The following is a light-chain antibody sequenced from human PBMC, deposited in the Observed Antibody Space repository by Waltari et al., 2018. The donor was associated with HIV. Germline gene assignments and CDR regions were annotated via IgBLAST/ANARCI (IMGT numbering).Light chain of an antibody. V-gene: IGKV3-11*01. CDR2: DAS. J-gene: IGKJ2*02. CDR1: QSVSSY. Sequence: EIVLTQSPATLSFSPGERATLSCRARQSVSSYLDWYQQKPGQAPRLLIYDASNRATGIPARFSGSGSGTDFTLTISSLEPEDFAVYYCQQRSNWPGTFGQGTKLEIK. CDR3: QQRSNWPGT.